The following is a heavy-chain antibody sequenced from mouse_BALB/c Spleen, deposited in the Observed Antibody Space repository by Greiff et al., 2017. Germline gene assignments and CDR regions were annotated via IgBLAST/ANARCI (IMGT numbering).Heavy chain of an antibody. Sequence: QVQLKESGPELVKPGASVRISCKASGYTFTSYYIHWVKQRPGQGLEWIGWIYPGNVNTKYNEKFKGKATLTADKSSSTAYMQLSSLTSEDSAVYFCARSTMITTGAWFAYWGQGTLVTVSA. V-gene: IGHV1S56*01. D-gene: IGHD2-4*01. CDR2: IYPGNVNT. J-gene: IGHJ3*01. CDR1: GYTFTSYY. CDR3: ARSTMITTGAWFAY.